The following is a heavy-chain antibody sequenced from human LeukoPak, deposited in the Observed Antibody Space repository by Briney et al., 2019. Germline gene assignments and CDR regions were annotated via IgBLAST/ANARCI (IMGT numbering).Heavy chain of an antibody. V-gene: IGHV1-3*01. Sequence: GASVKVSCKASGYTFTSYAMHWVRQAPGQRLEWMGWINAGNGNTKYSQEFQGRVTITRDTSASTAYMDLSSLTSEDTAVYFCARGGAGYSAFDDWGQGTLVTVSS. D-gene: IGHD5-24*01. CDR1: GYTFTSYA. CDR2: INAGNGNT. J-gene: IGHJ4*02. CDR3: ARGGAGYSAFDD.